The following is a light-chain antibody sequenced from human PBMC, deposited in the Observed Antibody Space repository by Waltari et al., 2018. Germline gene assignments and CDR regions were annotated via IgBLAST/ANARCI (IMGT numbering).Light chain of an antibody. V-gene: IGKV1-8*01. CDR2: AAS. CDR1: QDISSY. Sequence: AIRIAQSPSSLSASTGDTVTITCRASQDISSYLAWYQQKPGNAPRLLIFAASTLQSGVPSMFSGSGSGTDFTLSVSRLLSEYFATYYFQQYYNYPLTFVVCTNVESK. J-gene: IGKJ4*01. CDR3: QQYYNYPLT.